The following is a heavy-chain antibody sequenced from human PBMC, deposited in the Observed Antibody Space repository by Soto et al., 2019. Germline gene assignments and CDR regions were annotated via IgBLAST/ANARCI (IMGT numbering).Heavy chain of an antibody. V-gene: IGHV4-59*01. D-gene: IGHD3-22*01. Sequence: SETLSLTCTVSGGSISGYYWSWIRQPPGKGLEWIGYIYYSGSTNYNPSLKSRVTISVDTSKNQFSLKLSSVTAADTAVYYCARADWINYYDSSGYLDLWGQGTLVTVSS. CDR3: ARADWINYYDSSGYLDL. CDR1: GGSISGYY. J-gene: IGHJ5*02. CDR2: IYYSGST.